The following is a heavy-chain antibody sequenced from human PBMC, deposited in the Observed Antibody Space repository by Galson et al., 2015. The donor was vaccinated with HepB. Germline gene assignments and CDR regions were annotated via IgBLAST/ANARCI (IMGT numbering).Heavy chain of an antibody. D-gene: IGHD1-1*01. CDR2: TYYRSKWYN. J-gene: IGHJ4*02. V-gene: IGHV6-1*01. Sequence: CAISGDSVSSNSAAWNWIRQSPSRGLEWLGRTYYRSKWYNDYAVSVKSRITINPDTSKNQFSLQLNSVTPEDTAVYYCARDTVYWNGGCYFDYWGQGTLVTVSS. CDR1: GDSVSSNSAA. CDR3: ARDTVYWNGGCYFDY.